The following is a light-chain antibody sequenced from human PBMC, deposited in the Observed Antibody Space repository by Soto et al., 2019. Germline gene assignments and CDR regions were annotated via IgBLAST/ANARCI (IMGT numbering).Light chain of an antibody. V-gene: IGKV3-15*01. CDR3: QQYVMWVWT. CDR2: DTS. Sequence: VMTQSPATLSVSPGERATLSCRASQSLSGKLAWFQQRPGQALRLLMYDTSTRATGIPARFSGSGSGTEYTLSISRLQSEDFAVYYCQQYVMWVWTFGQGTKLEIK. CDR1: QSLSGK. J-gene: IGKJ1*01.